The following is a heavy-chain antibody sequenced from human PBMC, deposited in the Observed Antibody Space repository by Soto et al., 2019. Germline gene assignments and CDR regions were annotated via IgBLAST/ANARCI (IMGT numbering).Heavy chain of an antibody. CDR1: GGSISNNNW. CDR3: ARRAPYCGDGSCYSWFDP. D-gene: IGHD2-15*01. V-gene: IGHV4-4*02. Sequence: QVQLQESGPGLVRPSGTLSLTCAVSGGSISNNNWWEWVRQPPGKGLEWIGEIYHSGSANYNPSLQSRVPISVDKSKNQFSLNLNSVTAADTAVYFCARRAPYCGDGSCYSWFDPWGQGTLVTVSS. J-gene: IGHJ5*02. CDR2: IYHSGSA.